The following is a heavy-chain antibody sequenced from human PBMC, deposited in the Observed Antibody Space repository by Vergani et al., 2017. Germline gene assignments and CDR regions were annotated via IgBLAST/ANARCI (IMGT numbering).Heavy chain of an antibody. V-gene: IGHV7-4-1*02. CDR2: INTETGNP. J-gene: IGHJ5*02. Sequence: QVQLVQSGSELKKPGASVKVSCKASGHIFNTYSINWVRQAPGQGLEWMGWINTETGNPTYAPGFTGRFVFSLDTSVSTAYLQISSLKAEDTALYYCARGWGFSVTNWFDPWGQGTLVTVSS. D-gene: IGHD1-26*01. CDR1: GHIFNTYS. CDR3: ARGWGFSVTNWFDP.